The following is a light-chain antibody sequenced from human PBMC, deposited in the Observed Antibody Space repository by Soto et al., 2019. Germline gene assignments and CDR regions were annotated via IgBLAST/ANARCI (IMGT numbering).Light chain of an antibody. CDR3: CSYTTSNTRQIV. J-gene: IGLJ1*01. Sequence: QSALTQPASVSGSPGQSITISCTGTSSEVGGYNYVSWCQHHPGKAPKLMIYDVSNRPSGVSNRFSGSKSGNTASLTISGLQPEDEADYYCCSYTTSNTRQIVFGTGTKVTVL. CDR1: SSEVGGYNY. CDR2: DVS. V-gene: IGLV2-14*03.